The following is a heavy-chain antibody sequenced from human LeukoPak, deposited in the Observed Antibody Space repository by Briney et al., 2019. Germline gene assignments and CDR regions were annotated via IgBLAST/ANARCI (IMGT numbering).Heavy chain of an antibody. CDR2: INPNSGGT. V-gene: IGHV1-2*04. CDR3: AREPPSTVRFGSGRLRGPHFDY. D-gene: IGHD4-11*01. J-gene: IGHJ4*02. CDR1: GYTFTGYY. Sequence: ASLKVSCKASGYTFTGYYMHWVRQAPGQGLEWMGWINPNSGGTNYAQKFQGWVTMTRDTSISTAYMELSRLRSDDTAVYYCAREPPSTVRFGSGRLRGPHFDYWGQGTLVTVSS.